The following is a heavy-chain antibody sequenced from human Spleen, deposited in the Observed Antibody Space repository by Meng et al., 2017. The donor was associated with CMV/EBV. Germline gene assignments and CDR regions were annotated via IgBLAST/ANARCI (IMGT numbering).Heavy chain of an antibody. CDR1: FSSYA. V-gene: IGHV3-30*04. CDR3: ARGGRGSGWYLWDFPTMFDY. Sequence: FSSYAMHWVRQAPGKGLEWVAVISYDGSNKYYADSVKGRFTISRDNSKNTLYLQMNSLRAEDTAVYYCARGGRGSGWYLWDFPTMFDYWGQGTLVTVSS. D-gene: IGHD6-19*01. CDR2: ISYDGSNK. J-gene: IGHJ4*02.